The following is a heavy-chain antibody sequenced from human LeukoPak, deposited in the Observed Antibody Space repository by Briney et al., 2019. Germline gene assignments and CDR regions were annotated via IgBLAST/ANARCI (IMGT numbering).Heavy chain of an antibody. CDR2: ISSNGGST. CDR1: GFSFSTYA. Sequence: GASLRLSCAASGFSFSTYAMHWVRQGPGKGLEYISSISSNGGSTYYADSVKGRFTISRDNSKNTLFLQMGSLRAEDMAVYYCTRSNNIVGATYFDYWGEGTLVTASA. CDR3: TRSNNIVGATYFDY. D-gene: IGHD1-26*01. J-gene: IGHJ4*02. V-gene: IGHV3-64*02.